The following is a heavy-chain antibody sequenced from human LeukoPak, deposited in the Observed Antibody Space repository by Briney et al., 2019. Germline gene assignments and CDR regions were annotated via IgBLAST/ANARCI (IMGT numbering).Heavy chain of an antibody. D-gene: IGHD2-2*01. CDR3: ARGRVVPAAYNWFDP. J-gene: IGHJ5*02. V-gene: IGHV4-4*02. Sequence: PSETLSLTCAVSGGSISSSNWWSWVRQPPGKGLEWIGEIYHSGSTNYNPFLKSRVTISVDKSKNQFSLKLSSVTAADTAVYYCARGRVVPAAYNWFDPWGQGTLVTVSS. CDR1: GGSISSSNW. CDR2: IYHSGST.